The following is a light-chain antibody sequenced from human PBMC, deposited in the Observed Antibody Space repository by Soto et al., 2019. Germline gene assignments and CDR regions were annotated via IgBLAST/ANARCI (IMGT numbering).Light chain of an antibody. J-gene: IGLJ2*01. V-gene: IGLV2-8*01. Sequence: QSALTQPPSASGSPGQSVTISCTGTSSDVGGYNYVSWYQQHPGKAPKLMIYEVSKRPSGVPDRFSGSMSGNTASLTVSGLQPEDEADYYCCSYAESTFVVFGGGTKLTVL. CDR3: CSYAESTFVV. CDR2: EVS. CDR1: SSDVGGYNY.